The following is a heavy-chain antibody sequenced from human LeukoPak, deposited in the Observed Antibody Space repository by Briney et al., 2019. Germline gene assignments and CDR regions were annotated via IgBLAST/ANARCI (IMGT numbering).Heavy chain of an antibody. CDR3: ARHEEEDGYNAKTPDY. CDR1: GVSISGTNYY. V-gene: IGHV4-39*01. J-gene: IGHJ4*02. Sequence: SETLSLTCDVSGVSISGTNYYWGWIRQPPGMGLEWIGSIHYRLPTFYNPLLKSRVTISVDASKNQISLRLRSVTAADTAVYYCARHEEEDGYNAKTPDYWGQGTLVTVSS. CDR2: IHYRLPT. D-gene: IGHD5-24*01.